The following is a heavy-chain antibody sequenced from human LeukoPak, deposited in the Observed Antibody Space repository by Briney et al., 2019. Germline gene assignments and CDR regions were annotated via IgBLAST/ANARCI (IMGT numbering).Heavy chain of an antibody. D-gene: IGHD3-16*01. Sequence: ASVKVSCKASGYTFTGYYMHWVRQAPGQGLEWMGWMNPNSGNTGYAQKFQGRVTMTRNTSISTAYMELSSLRSEDTAVYYCARAEDGGFDYWGQGTLVTVSS. V-gene: IGHV1-8*02. J-gene: IGHJ4*02. CDR3: ARAEDGGFDY. CDR1: GYTFTGYY. CDR2: MNPNSGNT.